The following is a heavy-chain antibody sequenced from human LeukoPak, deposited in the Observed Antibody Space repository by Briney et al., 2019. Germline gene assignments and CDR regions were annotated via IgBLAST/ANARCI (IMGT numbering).Heavy chain of an antibody. Sequence: GASVKVSCKASGYTFTGYYIHWVRQAPGQGLEWMGWINPNSGGTNYAQEFQGRVTMTRDTSISTAYMELSRLRSDDTAVYYCARFAVHRRLAVNGQFGLDYWGQGTRVTVSS. D-gene: IGHD6-19*01. J-gene: IGHJ4*02. CDR1: GYTFTGYY. V-gene: IGHV1-2*02. CDR2: INPNSGGT. CDR3: ARFAVHRRLAVNGQFGLDY.